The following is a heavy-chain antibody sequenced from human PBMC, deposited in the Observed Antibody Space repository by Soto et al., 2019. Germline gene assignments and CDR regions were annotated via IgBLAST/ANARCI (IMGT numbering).Heavy chain of an antibody. D-gene: IGHD3-3*01. V-gene: IGHV3-21*01. CDR3: VRDFGWYFRSGYMDV. Sequence: ESGGGLVKPGGSLRLSCAASGFDFSSYSMNRVRQAPGKGLEWVSSINEDSSYIYYAHSLRGRFTISRDNAKESLYLQMNSLRAEYTAVYYCVRDFGWYFRSGYMDVWGDGATVTVSS. CDR1: GFDFSSYS. J-gene: IGHJ6*03. CDR2: INEDSSYI.